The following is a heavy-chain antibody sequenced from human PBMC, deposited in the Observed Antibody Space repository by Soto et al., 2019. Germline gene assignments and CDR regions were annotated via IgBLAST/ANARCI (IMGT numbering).Heavy chain of an antibody. CDR3: AKGSYTNSNWFDP. Sequence: EVQLLESGGGLVQPGGSLRLSCAASGFTFSSHAMSWVRQAPGKGLEWVSSMSGSGDNTYHADSVKGRFTVSRDNSKNTLYLQMNSLRVEDTAVYYCAKGSYTNSNWFDPWGQGTLVTVSS. D-gene: IGHD4-4*01. CDR1: GFTFSSHA. CDR2: MSGSGDNT. J-gene: IGHJ5*02. V-gene: IGHV3-23*01.